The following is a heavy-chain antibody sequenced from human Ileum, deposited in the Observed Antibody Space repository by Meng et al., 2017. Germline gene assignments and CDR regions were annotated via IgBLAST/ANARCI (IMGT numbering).Heavy chain of an antibody. D-gene: IGHD2-8*01. CDR2: IWSDGSSA. Sequence: GESLKISCAASGITFHKSGMHRVRQAPGKGLEWVAMIWSDGSSAYYADSVTGRFIISRDNSKNTVYLQMNNLRAEDTALYYCARDNGVRRIDHWGQGTLVTVSS. J-gene: IGHJ4*02. CDR3: ARDNGVRRIDH. CDR1: GITFHKSG. V-gene: IGHV3-33*01.